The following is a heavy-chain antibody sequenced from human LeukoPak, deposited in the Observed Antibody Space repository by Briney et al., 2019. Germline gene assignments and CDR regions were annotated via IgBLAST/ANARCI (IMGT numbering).Heavy chain of an antibody. J-gene: IGHJ4*02. CDR2: VYYSGTT. CDR3: ARQDTITTPGVDY. CDR1: GGSISGSSYY. V-gene: IGHV4-39*01. Sequence: SETLSLTCTVSGGSISGSSYYWGWIRQPPGKGLEWIGNVYYSGTTYYSPSLKSRVTISVDTSKNQFSLKLSSVTAADTAVYYCARQDTITTPGVDYWGQGTPVTVYS. D-gene: IGHD3-3*01.